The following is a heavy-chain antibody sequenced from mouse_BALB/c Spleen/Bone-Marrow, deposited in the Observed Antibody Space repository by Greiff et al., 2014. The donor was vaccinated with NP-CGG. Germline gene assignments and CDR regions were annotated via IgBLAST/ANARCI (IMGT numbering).Heavy chain of an antibody. CDR2: ISSGGNYT. CDR3: VRAYGSSYAMDY. Sequence: VQLKQSGGGLVKPGGSLKLSCAASGLTFSSYAMSWVRQSPEKRLEWVAEISSGGNYTYYPDTVTGRFTISRDNAKNILYLEMSSLRSDDTAMYYCVRAYGSSYAMDYWGQGTSVTVSS. D-gene: IGHD1-1*01. V-gene: IGHV5-9-4*01. J-gene: IGHJ4*01. CDR1: GLTFSSYA.